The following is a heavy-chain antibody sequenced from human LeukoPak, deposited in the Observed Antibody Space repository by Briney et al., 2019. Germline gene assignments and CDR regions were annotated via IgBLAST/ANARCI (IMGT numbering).Heavy chain of an antibody. D-gene: IGHD3-22*01. CDR2: IYYSGST. Sequence: PSETLSLTCTVSGGSITGYYWSWLRQPPGKGLEWIGHIYYSGSTNYNPSLKSRVTISVDTSKNQFSLRLSSVTAADTAVYYCASRYYDSSDYYRGDYWGQGTLVTVSS. V-gene: IGHV4-59*12. J-gene: IGHJ4*02. CDR1: GGSITGYY. CDR3: ASRYYDSSDYYRGDY.